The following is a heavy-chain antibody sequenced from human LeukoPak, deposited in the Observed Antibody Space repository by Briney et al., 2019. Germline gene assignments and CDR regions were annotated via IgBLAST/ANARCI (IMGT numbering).Heavy chain of an antibody. CDR3: ASINPTIDYSLDY. CDR2: IYYSGST. Sequence: SETLSLTCTVSGGSISSSSYYWGWIRQPPGKGLEWIGSIYYSGSTYYNPSLKSRVTISVDTSKNQFSLELSSVTAADTAVYYCASINPTIDYSLDYWGQGTLVTVSS. V-gene: IGHV4-39*01. D-gene: IGHD4-11*01. J-gene: IGHJ4*02. CDR1: GGSISSSSYY.